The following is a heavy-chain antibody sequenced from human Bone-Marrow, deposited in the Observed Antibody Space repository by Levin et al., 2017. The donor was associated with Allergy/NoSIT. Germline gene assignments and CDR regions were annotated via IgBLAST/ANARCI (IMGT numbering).Heavy chain of an antibody. CDR3: ARSVHITRLRGPQPYEACDI. D-gene: IGHD3-10*01. J-gene: IGHJ3*02. CDR1: GFSLSDATMG. CDR2: IFSYDEK. Sequence: SGPTLVKPTETLTLACTVSGFSLSDATMGVSWIRQPPGKALEWLAHIFSYDEKSYSTSLKTRLSISTDTSSSQVVLTMTNMVPVDSAPYYCARSVHITRLRGPQPYEACDIWGQGRMVTVSS. V-gene: IGHV2-26*01.